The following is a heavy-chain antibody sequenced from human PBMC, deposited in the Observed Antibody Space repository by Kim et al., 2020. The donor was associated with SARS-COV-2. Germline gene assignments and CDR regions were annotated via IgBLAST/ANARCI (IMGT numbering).Heavy chain of an antibody. D-gene: IGHD1-26*01. J-gene: IGHJ4*02. V-gene: IGHV3-33*01. Sequence: GGSLRLSCAASGFTFSSYGMHWVRQAPGKGLEWVAVIWYDGSNKYYADSVKGRFTISRENSKNTLYLQMNSLRAEDTAVYYCARDFGIVGGTDVGDYWGQGTLVPLSS. CDR1: GFTFSSYG. CDR2: IWYDGSNK. CDR3: ARDFGIVGGTDVGDY.